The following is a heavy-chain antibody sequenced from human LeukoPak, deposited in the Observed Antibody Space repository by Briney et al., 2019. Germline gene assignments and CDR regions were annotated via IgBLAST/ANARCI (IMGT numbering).Heavy chain of an antibody. Sequence: GGSLRLSCAASGFTFSSYAMSWVRQAPGKGLELVSGISGSGGTTYYADSVKGRFTISRDNSKNTLYLQLNSLRAEDTAIYYCAKDLTYYYDSTGYYFDYWGQGTLVTVSS. CDR3: AKDLTYYYDSTGYYFDY. J-gene: IGHJ4*02. CDR1: GFTFSSYA. CDR2: ISGSGGTT. D-gene: IGHD3-22*01. V-gene: IGHV3-23*01.